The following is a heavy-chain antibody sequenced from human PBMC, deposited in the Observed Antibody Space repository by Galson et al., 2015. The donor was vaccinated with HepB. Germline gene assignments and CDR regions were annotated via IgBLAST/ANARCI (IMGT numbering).Heavy chain of an antibody. CDR3: ARAPVTTWYADWYFDL. CDR2: INAGNGNT. V-gene: IGHV1-3*01. Sequence: SCAASGFTFSSYAMHWVRQAPGQRLEWMGWINAGNGNTKYSQKFQGRVTITRDTSASTAYMELSSLRSEDTAVYYCARAPVTTWYADWYFDLWGRGTLVTVSS. J-gene: IGHJ2*01. CDR1: GFTFSSYA. D-gene: IGHD4-17*01.